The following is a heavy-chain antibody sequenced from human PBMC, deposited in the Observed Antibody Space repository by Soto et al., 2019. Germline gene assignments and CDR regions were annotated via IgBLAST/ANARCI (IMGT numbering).Heavy chain of an antibody. CDR1: GGSIVNSY. Sequence: PSETLSLTCTVSGGSIVNSYWRWIRQSPGKGLEWIGYIYYSGSSTYNPSLKSRVSISVDTSKNQFSLKLSSVTAADTAVYYCARHSSSGPIFDYWAQGPLVTVSS. J-gene: IGHJ4*02. D-gene: IGHD6-13*01. CDR2: IYYSGSS. V-gene: IGHV4-59*08. CDR3: ARHSSSGPIFDY.